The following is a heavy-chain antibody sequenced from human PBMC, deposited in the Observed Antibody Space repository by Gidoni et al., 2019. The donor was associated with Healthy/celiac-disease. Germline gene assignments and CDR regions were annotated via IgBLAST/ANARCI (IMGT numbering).Heavy chain of an antibody. D-gene: IGHD2-15*01. CDR3: ARGGNTVVRGPYYYYYGMDV. J-gene: IGHJ6*02. CDR2: INPSGGST. CDR1: GYTFTSYY. V-gene: IGHV1-46*01. Sequence: QVQLVQSGAEVKKPGASVKVSCKASGYTFTSYYMHWVRQAPGQGLEWMGIINPSGGSTSYAQKFQGRVTMTRDTSTSTVYMELSSLRSEDTAVYYCARGGNTVVRGPYYYYYGMDVWGQGTTVTVSS.